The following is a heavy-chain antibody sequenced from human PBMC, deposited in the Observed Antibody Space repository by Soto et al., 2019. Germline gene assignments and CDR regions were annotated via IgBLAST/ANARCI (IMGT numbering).Heavy chain of an antibody. V-gene: IGHV1-46*01. Sequence: QVQLVQSGAEVKKPGASVKVSCKASGYTFTNYYMHWVRQAPGQGLEWMGIISPSGGATYAQEFQDSVTLTRDTSTSTDYMELSGLKSKDAAVYFCARDGSSDWLTWLDPWGQGTLVTVSS. D-gene: IGHD3-9*01. J-gene: IGHJ5*02. CDR3: ARDGSSDWLTWLDP. CDR2: ISPSGGA. CDR1: GYTFTNYY.